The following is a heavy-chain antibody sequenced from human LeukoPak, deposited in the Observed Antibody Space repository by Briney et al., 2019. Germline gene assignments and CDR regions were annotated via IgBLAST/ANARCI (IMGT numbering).Heavy chain of an antibody. CDR2: ISYDGSNK. CDR1: GFTFSSYG. CDR3: ASGPGGYYDSSGYYFRRAFDI. Sequence: GGSLRLSCAASGFTFSSYGMHWVRQAPGKGLEWVAVISYDGSNKYYADSVKGRFTISRDNSKNTLYLQMSSLRAEDTAVYYCASGPGGYYDSSGYYFRRAFDIWGQGTMVTVSS. J-gene: IGHJ3*02. D-gene: IGHD3-22*01. V-gene: IGHV3-30*03.